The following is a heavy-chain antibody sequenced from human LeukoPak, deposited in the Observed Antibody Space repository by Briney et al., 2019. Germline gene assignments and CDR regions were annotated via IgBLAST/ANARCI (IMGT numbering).Heavy chain of an antibody. D-gene: IGHD6-6*01. CDR2: IYSGGST. CDR3: AKGQYSSSYYFDH. CDR1: GFTVSSNY. Sequence: GGSLRLSCAASGFTVSSNYMSWVRQAPGKGLEWVSVIYSGGSTYYADSVKGRFTISRDNSKNTLYLQMNSLRAEDTAVYYCAKGQYSSSYYFDHWGQGTLVTVSS. J-gene: IGHJ4*02. V-gene: IGHV3-53*05.